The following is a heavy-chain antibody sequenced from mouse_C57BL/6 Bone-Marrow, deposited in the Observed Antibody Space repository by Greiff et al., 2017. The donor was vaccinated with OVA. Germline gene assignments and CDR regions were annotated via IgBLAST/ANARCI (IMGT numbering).Heavy chain of an antibody. CDR3: TRLLDAMDY. CDR1: GFTFSSYA. V-gene: IGHV5-9-1*02. D-gene: IGHD2-1*01. Sequence: EVKLMESGEGLVKPGGSLKLSCAASGFTFSSYAMSWVRQTPEKRLEWVAYISSGGDYIYYADTVKGRFTMARDNARNTLYLKMSSLKSEDTAMYYCTRLLDAMDYWGQGTSVTVSS. J-gene: IGHJ4*01. CDR2: ISSGGDYI.